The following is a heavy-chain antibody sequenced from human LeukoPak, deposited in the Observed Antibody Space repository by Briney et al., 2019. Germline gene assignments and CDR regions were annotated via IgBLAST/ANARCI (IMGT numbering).Heavy chain of an antibody. V-gene: IGHV3-21*04. CDR3: AKITGGNRGYCTRTSCNQGGWFDP. D-gene: IGHD2-2*01. J-gene: IGHJ5*02. Sequence: KTGGSLRLSCAASGFTFRSFSMTWVRQAPGKGLEWVAAISSTSNHRYHADSVKGRFSISRDNDKNSLFLEMNSLRAEDTAVYYCAKITGGNRGYCTRTSCNQGGWFDPWGQGTLVTVSS. CDR1: GFTFRSFS. CDR2: ISSTSNHR.